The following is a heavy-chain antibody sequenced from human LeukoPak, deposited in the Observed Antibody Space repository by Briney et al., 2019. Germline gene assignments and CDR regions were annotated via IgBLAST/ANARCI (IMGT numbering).Heavy chain of an antibody. Sequence: PGGSPRLSCAASGFTFSSYSMNWVRQAPGKGLEWVSSISSSSSYIYYADSVKGRFTISRDNAKNSLYLQMNSLRAEDTAVYYCARQSPVAGNYYYYYMDVWGKGTTVTISS. V-gene: IGHV3-21*01. J-gene: IGHJ6*03. CDR2: ISSSSSYI. CDR3: ARQSPVAGNYYYYYMDV. D-gene: IGHD6-19*01. CDR1: GFTFSSYS.